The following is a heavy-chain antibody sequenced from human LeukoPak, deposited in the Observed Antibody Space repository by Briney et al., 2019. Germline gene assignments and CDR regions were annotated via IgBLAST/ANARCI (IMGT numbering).Heavy chain of an antibody. V-gene: IGHV4-59*01. CDR3: ARVGYYYGSGSTGSYYFDY. J-gene: IGHJ4*02. CDR1: GGSISSYY. Sequence: SETLPLTCTVSGGSISSYYWSWIRQPPGKGLEWIGYIYYSGSTNYNPSLKSRVTISVDTSKNQFSLKLSSVTAADTAVYYCARVGYYYGSGSTGSYYFDYWGQGTLVTVSS. CDR2: IYYSGST. D-gene: IGHD3-10*01.